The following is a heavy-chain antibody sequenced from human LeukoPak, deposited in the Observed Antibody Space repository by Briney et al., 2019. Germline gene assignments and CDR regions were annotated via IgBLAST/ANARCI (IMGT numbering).Heavy chain of an antibody. D-gene: IGHD5-18*01. V-gene: IGHV1-2*02. CDR3: ARELAMVTPFDY. CDR1: GYTFTGYY. CDR2: INPNSGGT. Sequence: ASVKVSCKASGYTFTGYYMHWVRQAPGQGLEWMGWINPNSGGTNYAQKFQGRVTMTRDTSISTAYMELSRLRSDDTAVYYCARELAMVTPFDYWGQGTLVTVSS. J-gene: IGHJ4*02.